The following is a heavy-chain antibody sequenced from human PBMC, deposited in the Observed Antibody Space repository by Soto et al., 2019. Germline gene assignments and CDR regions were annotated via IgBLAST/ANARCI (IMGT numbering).Heavy chain of an antibody. J-gene: IGHJ5*02. Sequence: SETLSLTCTVSGDSISGGASFWSWIRQPPGKGLEWIANVYYSGSSYYNPSLKSRLTISVDTTNNQFSLQLKSMPAADTAVYYCAKLSCTSSTCYFPGWFDPLGQGTLVTVSS. CDR3: AKLSCTSSTCYFPGWFDP. CDR1: GDSISGGASF. V-gene: IGHV4-31*03. D-gene: IGHD2-2*01. CDR2: VYYSGSS.